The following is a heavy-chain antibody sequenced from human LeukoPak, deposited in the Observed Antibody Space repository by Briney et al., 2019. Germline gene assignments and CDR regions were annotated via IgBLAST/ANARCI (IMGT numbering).Heavy chain of an antibody. CDR3: ATPSYCSGGSCYSDAFDI. CDR1: GYSFTDYY. D-gene: IGHD2-15*01. J-gene: IGHJ3*02. V-gene: IGHV1-2*02. Sequence: ASVKVSCKASGYSFTDYYVDWVRQAPGQGLEWMGWINPDSGDIHYAQKFQGRVTMTRDTSISTAYMELSRLRSDDTAVYYCATPSYCSGGSCYSDAFDIWGQGTMVTVSS. CDR2: INPDSGDI.